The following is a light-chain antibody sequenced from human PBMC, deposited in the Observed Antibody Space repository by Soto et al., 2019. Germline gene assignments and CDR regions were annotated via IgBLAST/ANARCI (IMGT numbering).Light chain of an antibody. V-gene: IGKV2-30*02. CDR2: KVS. Sequence: DFVMTQSPLSLPVTLGQASSISWRSNQTLVHRDGIAYFGWFQQRPGRSPRRLIYKVSNRDSGVPARFSGSGSGTDFALKISRVEAEDVGVYYCMQGTHWPITFGQGTRLEIK. CDR3: MQGTHWPIT. CDR1: QTLVHRDGIAY. J-gene: IGKJ5*01.